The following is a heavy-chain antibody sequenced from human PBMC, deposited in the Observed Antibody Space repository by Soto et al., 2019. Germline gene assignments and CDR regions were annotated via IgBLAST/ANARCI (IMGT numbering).Heavy chain of an antibody. D-gene: IGHD3-9*01. J-gene: IGHJ6*03. CDR2: ISGSGGST. CDR3: ATAILTTRAPYYYYYMDV. CDR1: GFTFSSYA. Sequence: GGSLRLSCAASGFTFSSYAMSWVRQAPGKGLEWVSAISGSGGSTYYADSVKGRFTISRDNSKNTLYLQMNSLRAEDTAVYYCATAILTTRAPYYYYYMDVWGKGTTVTVSS. V-gene: IGHV3-23*01.